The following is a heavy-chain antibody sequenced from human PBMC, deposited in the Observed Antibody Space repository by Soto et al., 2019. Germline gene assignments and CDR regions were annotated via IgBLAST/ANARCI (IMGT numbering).Heavy chain of an antibody. CDR1: GFTFSSYW. CDR2: INSDGSST. CDR3: ARDPGIAVGGTVGDY. V-gene: IGHV3-74*01. J-gene: IGHJ4*02. Sequence: EVQLVESGGGLVQPGGSLRLSCAASGFTFSSYWMHWVRQAPGKGLVWVSRINSDGSSTSYADSVKGRFTISRDNAKNTLYLQMNSLRAEDTAVYYCARDPGIAVGGTVGDYWGQGTLVTVSS. D-gene: IGHD6-19*01.